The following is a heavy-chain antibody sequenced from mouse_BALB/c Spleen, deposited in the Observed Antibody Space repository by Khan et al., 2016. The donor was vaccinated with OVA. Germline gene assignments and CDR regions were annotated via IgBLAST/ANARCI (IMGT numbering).Heavy chain of an antibody. CDR3: ARRGLLRRYFDV. Sequence: VKLLESGAELVRPGTSVKVSCKASGYAFTNYLIEWVKQRPGQGLEWIGVINPGSGGTNYNEKFKGKATLTADKSSSTAYMQLSSLTSDDSAVYFCARRGLLRRYFDVWGAGTTVTVSS. CDR1: GYAFTNYL. V-gene: IGHV1-54*01. CDR2: INPGSGGT. J-gene: IGHJ1*01. D-gene: IGHD1-2*01.